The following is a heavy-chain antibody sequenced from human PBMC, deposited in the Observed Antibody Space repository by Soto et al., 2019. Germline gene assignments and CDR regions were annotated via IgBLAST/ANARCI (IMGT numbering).Heavy chain of an antibody. CDR2: IYPGDSDT. CDR3: AASIFYYGMDV. Sequence: GESLKISCKGSGYTFTNYWIGWVRQMPGKGLECIGIIYPGDSDTKYNPSFQGQVTISADKSITTTYLQWSSLKASDTAIYYCAASIFYYGMDVWGQGTTVTVSS. J-gene: IGHJ6*02. CDR1: GYTFTNYW. V-gene: IGHV5-51*01.